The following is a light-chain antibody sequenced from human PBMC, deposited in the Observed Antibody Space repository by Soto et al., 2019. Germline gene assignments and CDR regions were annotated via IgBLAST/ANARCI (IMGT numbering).Light chain of an antibody. V-gene: IGKV3-15*01. CDR1: QSVSNF. J-gene: IGKJ5*01. CDR3: QQYSNWPPIT. CDR2: DTS. Sequence: EIVLTQSPATLSLSPGERATLSCRASQSVSNFLAWYLQRPGQAPRLLIYDTSTRATGIPARFSGSGSGTEFTLTISSLQSEDFAVYYCQQYSNWPPITFGQGTRLEIK.